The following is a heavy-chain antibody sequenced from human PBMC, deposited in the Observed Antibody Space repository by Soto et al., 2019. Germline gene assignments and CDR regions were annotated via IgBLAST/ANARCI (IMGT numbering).Heavy chain of an antibody. Sequence: VGSLRLSCAASGFTFSTYAMSWVRQAPGKGLEWVSSISGTGGSTYYADSVKGRFTISRDKSRNTLYLQMNSLRAEDTAVYYCARLYDSSGYYPYGMDVWGQGTTVTVSS. D-gene: IGHD3-22*01. CDR2: ISGTGGST. J-gene: IGHJ6*02. V-gene: IGHV3-23*01. CDR1: GFTFSTYA. CDR3: ARLYDSSGYYPYGMDV.